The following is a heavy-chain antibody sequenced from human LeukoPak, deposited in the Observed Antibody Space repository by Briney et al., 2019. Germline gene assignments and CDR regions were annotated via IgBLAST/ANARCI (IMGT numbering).Heavy chain of an antibody. CDR2: ISYDGSNK. J-gene: IGHJ6*03. D-gene: IGHD5-12*01. V-gene: IGHV3-30*18. CDR1: GFTFSSYG. Sequence: PGGSLRLSCAASGFTFSSYGMHWVRQAPGKGLEWVAVISYDGSNKYYADSVKGRFTISRDNSKNTLYLQMNSLRAEDTAVYYCAKESRATPSYYYYYMDVWGKGTTVTVSS. CDR3: AKESRATPSYYYYYMDV.